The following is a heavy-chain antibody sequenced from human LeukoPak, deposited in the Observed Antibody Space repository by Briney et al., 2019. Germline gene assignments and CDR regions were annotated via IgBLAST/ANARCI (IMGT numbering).Heavy chain of an antibody. CDR1: GSTFRSYG. D-gene: IGHD1-26*01. CDR2: ISAGGGST. Sequence: AESLRLTCAASGSTFRSYGISWVRQAPGKGLEWVSGISAGGGSTYYADSVKGRFTLSRNNSMHTLSLQMNSLRAEDTAIYDFAKERWSGRHCPVDSWGQGTLVTVSS. CDR3: AKERWSGRHCPVDS. J-gene: IGHJ4*02. V-gene: IGHV3-23*01.